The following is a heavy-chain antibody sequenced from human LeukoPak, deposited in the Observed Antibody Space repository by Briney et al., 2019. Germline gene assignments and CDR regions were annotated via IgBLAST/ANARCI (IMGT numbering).Heavy chain of an antibody. CDR3: ARDSYDILTLLGWFDP. J-gene: IGHJ5*02. CDR2: IYHSGST. CDR1: GGSISSGGYS. D-gene: IGHD3-9*01. V-gene: IGHV4-30-2*01. Sequence: SETLSLTCAVSGGSISSGGYSWSWIRQPPGKGLEWIGYIYHSGSTYYNPSLKSRVTISVDRSKNQFSLQLNSVTPEDTAVYYCARDSYDILTLLGWFDPWGQGTLVTVSS.